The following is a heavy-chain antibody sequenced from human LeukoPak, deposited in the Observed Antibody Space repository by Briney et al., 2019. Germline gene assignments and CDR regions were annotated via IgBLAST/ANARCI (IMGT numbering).Heavy chain of an antibody. D-gene: IGHD3-22*01. V-gene: IGHV4-4*07. CDR3: AREGGSEVILEDYYYYMDV. J-gene: IGHJ6*03. CDR1: GGSLSSYY. CDR2: IYTSGSN. Sequence: SETLSLTCTVSGGSLSSYYWSWIRQPAGKELEWIGRIYTSGSNNYNPSLKSRVTMSVDTSKNQFSLKLSSVTAADTAVYYCAREGGSEVILEDYYYYMDVWGKGTTVTVSS.